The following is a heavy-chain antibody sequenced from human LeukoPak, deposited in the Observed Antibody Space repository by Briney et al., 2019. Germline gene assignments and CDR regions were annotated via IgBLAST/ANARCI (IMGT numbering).Heavy chain of an antibody. CDR3: ARDDTGSYYPPLHY. CDR2: IRSKAYGGTI. CDR1: GVTVRSNH. J-gene: IGHJ4*02. V-gene: IGHV3-49*02. D-gene: IGHD1-26*01. Sequence: GGSLRLSCAVSGVTVRSNHMSWVRQAPGKGLEWVGFIRSKAYGGTIEYAASVKGRFTISRDDSGSIAYLQMNSLKTEDTAVYYCARDDTGSYYPPLHYWGQGTLVTVSS.